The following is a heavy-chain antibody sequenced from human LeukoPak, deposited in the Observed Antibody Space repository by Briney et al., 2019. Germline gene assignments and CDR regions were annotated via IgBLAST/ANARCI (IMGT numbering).Heavy chain of an antibody. V-gene: IGHV3-21*01. CDR2: ISTSSSYI. CDR3: AREMATINDRYYFDY. CDR1: GFTFSTYN. D-gene: IGHD5-24*01. J-gene: IGHJ4*02. Sequence: GGSLRLSCPASGFTFSTYNMNWVRQAPGKGLEWVSSISTSSSYIFYADSVKGRFTISRDNAKNSLYLQMNSLRAEDTAVYYCAREMATINDRYYFDYWGQGTLVTVSS.